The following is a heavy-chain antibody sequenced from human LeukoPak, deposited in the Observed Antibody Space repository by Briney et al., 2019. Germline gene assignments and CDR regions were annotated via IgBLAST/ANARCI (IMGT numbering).Heavy chain of an antibody. CDR3: LKAAGNLLYDY. Sequence: GGSLRLSCSASGFTFSSYAIHWVRQAPGKGLEFVSAINTNGGNTYYADSVKGRLTISRDNSKNTVYLQMSSLRAEDTAVYYCLKAAGNLLYDYWGQGTLVTVSS. D-gene: IGHD2-2*02. CDR2: INTNGGNT. J-gene: IGHJ4*02. CDR1: GFTFSSYA. V-gene: IGHV3-64D*06.